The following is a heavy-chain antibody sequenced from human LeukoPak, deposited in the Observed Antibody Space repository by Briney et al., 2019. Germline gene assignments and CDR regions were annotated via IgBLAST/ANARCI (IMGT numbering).Heavy chain of an antibody. V-gene: IGHV1-69*04. CDR3: ARDQGLTAPPPYGLDV. J-gene: IGHJ6*02. CDR2: IIPVLNIT. CDR1: GGTLSSSA. D-gene: IGHD5-18*01. Sequence: SVKVSCKASGGTLSSSAITWVRQAPGQGLEWMGRIIPVLNITTYAQKFQGSVTITADTSTSTVYMELSSLRSEETAVYYCARDQGLTAPPPYGLDVWGQGTTVIVSS.